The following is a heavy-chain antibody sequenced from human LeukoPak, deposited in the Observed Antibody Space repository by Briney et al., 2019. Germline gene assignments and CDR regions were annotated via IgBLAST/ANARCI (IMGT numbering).Heavy chain of an antibody. CDR3: ARPYCSSTSCYSD. CDR1: GGSISSGSYY. Sequence: SETLSLTCTVSGGSISSGSYYWSWIRQPAGKGLEWIGRIYTSGSTNYNPSLKSRVTISVDTSKNQFSLKLSSVTAADTAVYYCARPYCSSTSCYSDWGQGTLVTVSS. D-gene: IGHD2-2*01. J-gene: IGHJ4*02. V-gene: IGHV4-61*02. CDR2: IYTSGST.